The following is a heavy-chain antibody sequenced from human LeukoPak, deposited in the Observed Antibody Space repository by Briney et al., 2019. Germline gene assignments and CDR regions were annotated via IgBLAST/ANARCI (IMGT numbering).Heavy chain of an antibody. J-gene: IGHJ4*02. CDR2: ISYDGSNK. CDR3: AKLQGDFWSGYPYYFDY. D-gene: IGHD3-3*01. CDR1: GFTFSTYA. V-gene: IGHV3-30-3*02. Sequence: GGSLRLSCAASGFTFSTYAMHWVRQAPGKGLEWVALISYDGSNKYYADSVKGRFTISRDNSKNTLYLQMNSLRAEDTAVYYCAKLQGDFWSGYPYYFDYWGQGTLVTVSS.